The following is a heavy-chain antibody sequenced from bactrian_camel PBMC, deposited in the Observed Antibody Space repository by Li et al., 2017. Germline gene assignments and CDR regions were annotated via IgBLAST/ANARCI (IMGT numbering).Heavy chain of an antibody. Sequence: VQLVESGGGSVQAGGSLRLTCAASGYTYSLMCMAWFRQAPGKEREVIAAIYSSGGKKYYTDSLKGRFTISRDNAKNRLYLQMNSLKTEDTGTYYCAAKVGSWCHFKADFGYWGQGTQVTVS. J-gene: IGHJ6*01. CDR1: GYTYSLMC. D-gene: IGHD6*01. CDR3: AAKVGSWCHFKADFGY. CDR2: IYSSGGKK. V-gene: IGHV3S54*01.